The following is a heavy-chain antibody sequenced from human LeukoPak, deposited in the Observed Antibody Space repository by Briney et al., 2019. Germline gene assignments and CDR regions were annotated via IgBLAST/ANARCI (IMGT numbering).Heavy chain of an antibody. Sequence: SVNVSRKTSRDTFSNYAITWVRQAPGQGGEGVGGIVPTLRRANYAQKFKGRVTITTDEASTTAYMALNGLTYDDTAVYYCARDRYYDSRGNFYESGYWGQGTLVTVSS. CDR3: ARDRYYDSRGNFYESGY. D-gene: IGHD3-22*01. V-gene: IGHV1-69*05. CDR1: RDTFSNYA. CDR2: IVPTLRRA. J-gene: IGHJ4*02.